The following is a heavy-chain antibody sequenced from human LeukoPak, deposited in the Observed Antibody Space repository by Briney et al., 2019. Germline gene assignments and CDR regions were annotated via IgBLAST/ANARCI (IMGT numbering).Heavy chain of an antibody. CDR1: GFTFNLAW. J-gene: IGHJ6*02. Sequence: GGSLRLSCAASGFTFNLAWINWVRQAPGKGLEWVSYISSSSSTIYYADSVKGRFTISRDNAKNSLYLQMNSLRDEDTAVYYCARALEYSSSYYGMDVWGQGTTVTVSS. V-gene: IGHV3-48*02. D-gene: IGHD6-6*01. CDR3: ARALEYSSSYYGMDV. CDR2: ISSSSSTI.